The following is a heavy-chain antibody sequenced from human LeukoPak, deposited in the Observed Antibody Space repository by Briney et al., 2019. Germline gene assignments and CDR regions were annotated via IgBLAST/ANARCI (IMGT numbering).Heavy chain of an antibody. CDR1: GGSISGRRYY. CDR3: ARDRGSTMIVVDHDAFDI. D-gene: IGHD3-22*01. V-gene: IGHV4-39*07. Sequence: SETLSLTCSVSGGSISGRRYYWGWIRQPPGRGLEWIGSIHYDGATYYNPSLKSRVTMSVDTSKNQFSLKLSSVTAADTAVYYCARDRGSTMIVVDHDAFDIWGQGTMVTVSS. J-gene: IGHJ3*02. CDR2: IHYDGAT.